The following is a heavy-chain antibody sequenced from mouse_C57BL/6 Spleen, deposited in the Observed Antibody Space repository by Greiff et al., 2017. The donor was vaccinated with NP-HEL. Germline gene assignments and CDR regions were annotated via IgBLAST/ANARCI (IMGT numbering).Heavy chain of an antibody. CDR2: INYDGSST. J-gene: IGHJ1*03. CDR3: ARLGRYWYFDV. V-gene: IGHV5-16*01. CDR1: GFTFSDYY. Sequence: EVKLEESEGGLVQPGSSMKLSCTASGFTFSDYYMAWVRQVPEKGLEWVANINYDGSSTYYLDSLKSRFIISRDNAKNILYLQMSSLKSEDTATYYCARLGRYWYFDVWGTGTTVTVSS.